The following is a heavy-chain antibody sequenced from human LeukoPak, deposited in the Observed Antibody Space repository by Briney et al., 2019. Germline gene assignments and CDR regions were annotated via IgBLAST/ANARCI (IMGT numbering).Heavy chain of an antibody. CDR1: GFTFSNYA. CDR3: ARDTPGIAASVNGG. V-gene: IGHV3-23*01. J-gene: IGHJ4*02. Sequence: PGGSLRLSCAASGFTFSNYAMSWVRQTPGKGLEWVSAISGDNPGTYHAGSVKGRFTISRDSSKNTLHLQMNSLRAEDTAVYYCARDTPGIAASVNGGWGQGTLVTVSS. D-gene: IGHD6-13*01. CDR2: ISGDNPGT.